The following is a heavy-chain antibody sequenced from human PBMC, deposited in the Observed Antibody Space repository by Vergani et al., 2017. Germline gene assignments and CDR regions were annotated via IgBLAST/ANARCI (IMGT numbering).Heavy chain of an antibody. CDR2: MYHGGNT. J-gene: IGHJ4*02. D-gene: IGHD5-12*01. CDR1: GDSIISRTFY. V-gene: IGHV4-39*01. Sequence: QLQLQESGPGLVKPSETLSLTCTVSGDSIISRTFYWAWVRQPPGKGLEWIGSMYHGGNTYYNPSLKSRVTISVDTSKNQFSLRLSSVTAADTALYYCARQDIATNYFDYWGLGTLVTVSS. CDR3: ARQDIATNYFDY.